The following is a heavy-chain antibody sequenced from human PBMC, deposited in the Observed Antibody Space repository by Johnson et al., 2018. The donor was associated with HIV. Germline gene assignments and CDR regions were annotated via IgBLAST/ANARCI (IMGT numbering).Heavy chain of an antibody. Sequence: VQLVESGGGLIQPGGSLRLSCAVSGFTFANYAMRWVRQAPGKGLEWVSVIYSGGSTYYADSVQGRFTISRDNSKNTLYLQMNSLRAEDTAVYYCARTSLEMATISAFDIWGQGTMVTVSS. CDR3: ARTSLEMATISAFDI. CDR2: IYSGGST. CDR1: GFTFANYA. V-gene: IGHV3-66*02. D-gene: IGHD5-24*01. J-gene: IGHJ3*02.